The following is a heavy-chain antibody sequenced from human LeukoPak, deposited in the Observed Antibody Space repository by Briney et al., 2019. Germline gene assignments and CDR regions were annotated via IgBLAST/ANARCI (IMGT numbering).Heavy chain of an antibody. Sequence: SETLSLTCTVSGGSISSYYWSWIWQPPGKGLEWIGYIYYSGSTNYNPSLKSRVTISVDTSKNQFSLKLSSVTAADTAVYYCVRVDSGEIAAAGAYYFDYWGQGTLVTVSS. J-gene: IGHJ4*02. CDR3: VRVDSGEIAAAGAYYFDY. V-gene: IGHV4-59*01. CDR2: IYYSGST. CDR1: GGSISSYY. D-gene: IGHD6-13*01.